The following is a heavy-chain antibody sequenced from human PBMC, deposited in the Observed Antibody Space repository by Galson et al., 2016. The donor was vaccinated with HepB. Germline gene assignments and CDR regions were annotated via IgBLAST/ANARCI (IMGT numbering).Heavy chain of an antibody. CDR3: VWALGARAWGFFDS. CDR2: VVPIFTTP. J-gene: IGHJ4*02. V-gene: IGHV1-69*13. CDR1: GVTFSRYV. Sequence: SVKVSCKASGVTFSRYVFSWVWQAPGQGLEWIGGVVPIFTTPNYAPKFQGRGTITADESASTTHMELRSLRTEDTALYYCVWALGARAWGFFDSWGQGTLVTVYS. D-gene: IGHD6-6*01.